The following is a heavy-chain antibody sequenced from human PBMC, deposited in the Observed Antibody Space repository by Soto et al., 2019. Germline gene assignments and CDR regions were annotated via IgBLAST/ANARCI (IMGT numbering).Heavy chain of an antibody. V-gene: IGHV5-10-1*01. CDR3: ASNYEPSYYYYGMDV. CDR2: IDPSDSYT. J-gene: IGHJ6*02. CDR1: GYSFTSYW. Sequence: GESLKISCKGSGYSFTSYWISWVRQMPGKGLEWMERIDPSDSYTNYSPSFQGHVTISADKSISTAYLQWSSLKASDTAMYYCASNYEPSYYYYGMDVWGQGTTVTVSS. D-gene: IGHD4-4*01.